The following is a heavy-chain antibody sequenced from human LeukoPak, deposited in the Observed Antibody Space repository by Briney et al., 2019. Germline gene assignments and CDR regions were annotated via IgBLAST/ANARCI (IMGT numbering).Heavy chain of an antibody. V-gene: IGHV3-23*01. CDR1: GFPFSRYA. CDR2: ISGSGGDT. Sequence: GGSLRLSCAASGFPFSRYAMSWVRQAPGKGLEWVSAISGSGGDTYYAESVKGRFTISRDNSKNTLYLQMNSLRVEDTAVYYCAPPDSGDEHHWGQGALVTVSS. CDR3: APPDSGDEHH. D-gene: IGHD4-17*01. J-gene: IGHJ4*02.